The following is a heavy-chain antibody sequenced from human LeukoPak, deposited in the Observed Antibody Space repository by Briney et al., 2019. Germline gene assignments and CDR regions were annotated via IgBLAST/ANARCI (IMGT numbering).Heavy chain of an antibody. D-gene: IGHD3-3*01. V-gene: IGHV1-18*01. CDR1: GYTFTNYG. CDR3: ARDSEFWSGYRSGYFDF. CDR2: ITAYNGNT. J-gene: IGHJ4*02. Sequence: GASVKVSCKASGYTFTNYGISWVRQAPGQGLEWMGWITAYNGNTNYAQKLQGRVTMTTDTSTSTAYMELRSLRSDNTAVYYCARDSEFWSGYRSGYFDFWGQGTLLTVSS.